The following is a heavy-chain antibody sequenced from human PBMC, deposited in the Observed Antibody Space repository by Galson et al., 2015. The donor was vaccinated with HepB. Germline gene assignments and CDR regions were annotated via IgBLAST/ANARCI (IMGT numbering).Heavy chain of an antibody. Sequence: SLRLSCAASGFTFSSYAMSWVRQAPGKGLEWVSAISGSGGSTYYADSVKGRFTISRDNSKNTLYLQMNSLRAEDTAVYYCAKSTSCCDYYYMDVWGKGTTVTVSS. CDR3: AKSTSCCDYYYMDV. J-gene: IGHJ6*03. CDR2: ISGSGGST. D-gene: IGHD2-2*01. V-gene: IGHV3-23*01. CDR1: GFTFSSYA.